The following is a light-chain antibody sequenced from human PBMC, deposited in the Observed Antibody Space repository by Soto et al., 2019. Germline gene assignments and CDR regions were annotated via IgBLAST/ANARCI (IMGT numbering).Light chain of an antibody. V-gene: IGLV2-14*01. Sequence: QSVLTQPASVSGSPGQSITISCTGTSSDVGGYNYVSWYQQHPGKAPKLMIYEVSNRPSGVSNRFSGSKSGNTASLTISGRQAEDEADYYCSSYTSSSTLSVFGTGTQLTVL. CDR2: EVS. CDR3: SSYTSSSTLSV. CDR1: SSDVGGYNY. J-gene: IGLJ7*01.